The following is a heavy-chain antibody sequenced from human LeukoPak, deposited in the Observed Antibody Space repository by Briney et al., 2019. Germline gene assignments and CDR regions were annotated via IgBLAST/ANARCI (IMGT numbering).Heavy chain of an antibody. CDR3: XXXXXXXYYYDSSGYWFDY. D-gene: IGHD3-22*01. CDR1: GFTFDDYA. CDR2: ISWNSGSI. J-gene: IGHJ4*02. V-gene: IGHV3-9*01. Sequence: PGRPLRLSCAASGFTFDDYAMHWVRQAPGKGLEWVSGISWNSGSIGYADSVKGRFTISRDNAKNSLYLQMNSLRAEDTALYYXXXXXXXXYYYDSSGYWFDYWGQGTLVTVSS.